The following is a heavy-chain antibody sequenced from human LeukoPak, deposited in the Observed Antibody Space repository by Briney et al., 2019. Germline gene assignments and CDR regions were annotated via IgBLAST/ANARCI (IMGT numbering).Heavy chain of an antibody. CDR3: ARGGSVSIYYYYYMDV. Sequence: SETLSLTRTVSGGSISSNRYYWGCLPQPPGKGLEWIGTIYYSGSNYYNQSLKSRVTISVDTSKNQFSLKLSSVTAADTAVYCCARGGSVSIYYYYYMDVWGKGTTATVSS. CDR2: IYYSGSN. D-gene: IGHD1-26*01. CDR1: GGSISSNRYY. V-gene: IGHV4-39*07. J-gene: IGHJ6*03.